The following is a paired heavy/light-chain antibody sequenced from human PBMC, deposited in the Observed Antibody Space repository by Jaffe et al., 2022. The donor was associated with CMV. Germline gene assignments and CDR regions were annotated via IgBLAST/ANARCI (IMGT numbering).Light chain of an antibody. J-gene: IGKJ4*01. CDR1: QSIGTS. CDR2: SAS. V-gene: IGKV6-21*01. Sequence: EIVLTQSPDFQSVAPKEKVTITCRASQSIGTSLHWYQQKPDQSPKLLIKSASQSLSGVPSRFSGSGSGTDFTLIINSLEAEDAATYYCHQSSGLPLTFGGGTKVEIK. CDR3: HQSSGLPLT.
Heavy chain of an antibody. CDR3: ARVARNGYFYDYLDV. CDR2: ISGYQGRT. V-gene: IGHV1-18*04. J-gene: IGHJ6*03. Sequence: QVQLVQSETEMRRPGASLKVSCKASGYSFSNYGISWVRQAPGQGLEWMGWISGYQGRTNYAQKFQGRVTMTTDTSTDTAYMELRSLRYDDTAVFYCARVARNGYFYDYLDVWGKGTTVIVSS. D-gene: IGHD2-8*01. CDR1: GYSFSNYG.